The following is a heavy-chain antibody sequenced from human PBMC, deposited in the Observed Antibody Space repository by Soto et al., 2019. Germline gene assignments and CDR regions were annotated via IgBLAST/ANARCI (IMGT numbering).Heavy chain of an antibody. CDR3: ARGYYGSGSYFNVDWFDP. CDR1: GGSVSSGDFY. J-gene: IGHJ5*02. CDR2: IYYSGST. Sequence: QVQLQESGPGLVKPSETLSLTCTVSGGSVSSGDFYWSWIRQPPGKGLEWIGYIYYSGSTNYNPSLKGRVTISVDTSKNQFSLKLSSVTAADTAVYYCARGYYGSGSYFNVDWFDPWGQGTLVTVSS. V-gene: IGHV4-61*08. D-gene: IGHD3-10*01.